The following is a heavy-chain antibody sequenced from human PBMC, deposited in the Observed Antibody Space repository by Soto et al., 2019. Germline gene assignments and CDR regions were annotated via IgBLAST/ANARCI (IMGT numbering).Heavy chain of an antibody. V-gene: IGHV3-48*01. CDR2: ISSSSSTI. CDR1: GFTFSSYG. Sequence: RGSLRLSCAASGFTFSSYGMHWVRQAPGKGLEWVAVISYISSSSSTIYYADSVKGRFTISRDNAKNSLYLQMNSLRAEDTAVYYCAREYCSSTSCLNWFDPWGQGTLVTVSS. J-gene: IGHJ5*02. D-gene: IGHD2-2*01. CDR3: AREYCSSTSCLNWFDP.